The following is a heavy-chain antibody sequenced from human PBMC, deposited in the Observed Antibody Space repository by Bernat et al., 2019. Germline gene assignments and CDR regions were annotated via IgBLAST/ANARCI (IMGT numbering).Heavy chain of an antibody. CDR1: GYTFTGYY. D-gene: IGHD2-15*01. J-gene: IGHJ4*02. Sequence: QVQLVQSGAEVKKPGASVKVSCKASGYTFTGYYMHWVRQAPGQGLEWMGWIKPNSGGTNYAQKFQGWVTMTRDTSISTAYMELSRLRSDDTAVYYCARGGIVVVVAAQYLDYWGQGTLVTVSS. CDR3: ARGGIVVVVAAQYLDY. V-gene: IGHV1-2*04. CDR2: IKPNSGGT.